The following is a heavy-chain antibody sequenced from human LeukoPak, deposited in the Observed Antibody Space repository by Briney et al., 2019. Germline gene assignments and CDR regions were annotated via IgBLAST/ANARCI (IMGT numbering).Heavy chain of an antibody. Sequence: SETLSLTCAVYGGSFSGYYWSWIRQPPGKGLEWIGEINHSGSTYYNPSLKSRVTISVDTSKNQFSLKLSSVTAADTAVYYCARHPFSTMDPARRYWYFDLWGRGTLVTVSS. CDR2: INHSGST. CDR3: ARHPFSTMDPARRYWYFDL. CDR1: GGSFSGYY. D-gene: IGHD2/OR15-2a*01. V-gene: IGHV4-34*01. J-gene: IGHJ2*01.